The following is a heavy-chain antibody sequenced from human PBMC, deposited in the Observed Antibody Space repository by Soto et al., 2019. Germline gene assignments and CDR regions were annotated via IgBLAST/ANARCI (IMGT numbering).Heavy chain of an antibody. CDR1: GFTFSSYW. J-gene: IGHJ6*02. D-gene: IGHD3-3*01. V-gene: IGHV3-7*03. Sequence: GGSLRLSCAASGFTFSSYWMSWVRQAPGKGLEWVANIKQDGSEKYYVDSVKGRFTISRDNAKNSLYLQMSSLRAEDTAVYYCARDPQGSRITIFGVVISPYDYYGMDVWGQGTTVTVSS. CDR2: IKQDGSEK. CDR3: ARDPQGSRITIFGVVISPYDYYGMDV.